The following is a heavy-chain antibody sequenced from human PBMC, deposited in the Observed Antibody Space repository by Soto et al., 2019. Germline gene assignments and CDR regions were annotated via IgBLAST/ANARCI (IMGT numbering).Heavy chain of an antibody. J-gene: IGHJ4*02. CDR3: ARGGDGYFDD. CDR1: GGTFSSYA. CDR2: IIPIFGTA. V-gene: IGHV1-69*14. Sequence: QVQLVQSGAEVKKPGSSVKVSCKASGGTFSSYAISWVRQAPGQGLEWMGGIIPIFGTANYAQKFQGRVTSTAGKSTSTGRRELSSLRSEDPAVWYCARGGDGYFDDWGQGTLVTVSS. D-gene: IGHD3-16*01.